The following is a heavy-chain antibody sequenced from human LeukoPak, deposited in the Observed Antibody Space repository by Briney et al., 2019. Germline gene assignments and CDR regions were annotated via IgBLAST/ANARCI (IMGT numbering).Heavy chain of an antibody. CDR2: MNPNSGNT. CDR3: ARDYYYYDGSGPSLFDY. D-gene: IGHD3-22*01. Sequence: ASVKVSCKASGYTSTSYDINWVRQATGQGLEWMGWMNPNSGNTGYAQKFQGRVTMTRDTSTSTLYMELSGLRSDDTAIYYCARDYYYYDGSGPSLFDYWGQGTPVTVSS. J-gene: IGHJ4*02. V-gene: IGHV1-8*01. CDR1: GYTSTSYD.